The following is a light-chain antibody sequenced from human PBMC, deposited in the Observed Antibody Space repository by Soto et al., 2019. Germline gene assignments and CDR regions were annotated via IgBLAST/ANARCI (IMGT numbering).Light chain of an antibody. J-gene: IGKJ1*01. CDR1: QSVTGTN. V-gene: IGKV3D-20*02. Sequence: EIVLTQSPGTLSLSPGEGATLSCRASQSVTGTNLAWYQQNPGQAPRLLIYDAPNRATGIPVRFSGSGSGTDFTLTISSLQPEDFATYSCQQSYNSPQTFGQGTKVDIK. CDR3: QQSYNSPQT. CDR2: DAP.